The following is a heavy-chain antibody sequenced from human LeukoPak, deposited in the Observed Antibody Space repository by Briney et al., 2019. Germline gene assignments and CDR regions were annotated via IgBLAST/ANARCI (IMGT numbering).Heavy chain of an antibody. Sequence: PSETLSLTCTVSGGSINSGNYYWSWIRQPPWKGLEWVGYIYYSGSTYYNPSLKSRVTISVDTSKNQFSLKLSSVTAADTAVYYCARGQSHDYDFWNGSRNKWFDPWGQGTLVTVSS. CDR1: GGSINSGNYY. J-gene: IGHJ5*02. CDR3: ARGQSHDYDFWNGSRNKWFDP. V-gene: IGHV4-30-4*08. D-gene: IGHD3-3*01. CDR2: IYYSGST.